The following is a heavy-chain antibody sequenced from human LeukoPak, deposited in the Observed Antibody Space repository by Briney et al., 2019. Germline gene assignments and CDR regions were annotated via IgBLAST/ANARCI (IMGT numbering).Heavy chain of an antibody. D-gene: IGHD5-18*01. CDR2: ISSSSNYI. Sequence: PGGSLRLSCEASGFTFSSYTMNWVRQAQGKGLEWVSSISSSSNYIYYTDSLKGRFTISRDNAKNSLYLQMNSLRAEDTAVYYCARGYRGFDIWGQGTMVTVSS. CDR3: ARGYRGFDI. V-gene: IGHV3-21*01. J-gene: IGHJ3*02. CDR1: GFTFSSYT.